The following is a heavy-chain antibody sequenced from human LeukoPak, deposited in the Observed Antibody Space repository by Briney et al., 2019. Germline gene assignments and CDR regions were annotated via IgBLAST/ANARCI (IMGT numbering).Heavy chain of an antibody. J-gene: IGHJ4*02. V-gene: IGHV4-59*01. Sequence: SETLSLTCTVSGGSISSYYWSWIRQPPGKGLEWIGYIYYSGSTNYNPSLKSRVTISVDTSKNQFSLKLSSVTAADTAVYYCARERYFDYWGQGTLVTVSS. CDR3: ARERYFDY. CDR1: GGSISSYY. CDR2: IYYSGST.